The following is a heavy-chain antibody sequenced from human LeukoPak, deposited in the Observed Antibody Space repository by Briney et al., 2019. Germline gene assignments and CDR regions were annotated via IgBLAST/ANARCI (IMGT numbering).Heavy chain of an antibody. D-gene: IGHD4-17*01. J-gene: IGHJ3*02. CDR1: GFTVSSNY. V-gene: IGHV3-53*01. CDR2: IYSGGST. CDR3: AKDPNGDYIGTFDI. Sequence: GGSLRLSCAASGFTVSSNYMSWVRQAPGKGLEWVSVIYSGGSTYYADSVKGRFTISRDNSKNTLYLQMNSLRAEDTAVYFCAKDPNGDYIGTFDIWGQGTMVTVSS.